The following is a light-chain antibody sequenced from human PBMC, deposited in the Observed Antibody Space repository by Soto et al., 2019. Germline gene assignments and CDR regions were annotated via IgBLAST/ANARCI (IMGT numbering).Light chain of an antibody. CDR2: LGS. CDR3: MQALHTPPT. V-gene: IGKV2-28*01. Sequence: EIVLNQSPLSLPVTPGEPASISCNSSQSLLYSNGYTYLDWYLQKPGQSPQLLIYLGSNRASGVPDRFSGSGSGTDFTLKISRVEAEDVGVYYCMQALHTPPTFGQGTKVEIK. CDR1: QSLLYSNGYTY. J-gene: IGKJ1*01.